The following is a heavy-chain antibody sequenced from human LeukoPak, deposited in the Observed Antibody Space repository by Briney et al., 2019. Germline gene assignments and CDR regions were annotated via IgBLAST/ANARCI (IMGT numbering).Heavy chain of an antibody. D-gene: IGHD3-22*01. CDR1: GFTFSSYW. CDR2: IKQYGSEK. Sequence: GGSLRLSCAASGFTFSSYWMSWVRQAPGKGLEGVGNIKQYGSEKYYVDSVKGRFTISRDNAKNSLYLQMNSLRAEDTAVYYCARGRYYYDSSGYYFQVVGFDYWGQGTLVTVSS. V-gene: IGHV3-7*01. CDR3: ARGRYYYDSSGYYFQVVGFDY. J-gene: IGHJ4*02.